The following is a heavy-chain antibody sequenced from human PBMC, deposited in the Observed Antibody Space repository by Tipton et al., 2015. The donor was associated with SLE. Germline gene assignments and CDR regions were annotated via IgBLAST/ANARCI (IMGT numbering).Heavy chain of an antibody. Sequence: TLSLTCTVSGGSISSHYWSWIRQPPGEGLEWIGYIYYSGSTNYNPSLKSRITISLDTSKNQFSLKLASVTAADTAVYYCAKDRHYDPHASEIWGQGTMVTVSS. V-gene: IGHV4-59*11. CDR1: GGSISSHY. J-gene: IGHJ3*02. D-gene: IGHD3-22*01. CDR2: IYYSGST. CDR3: AKDRHYDPHASEI.